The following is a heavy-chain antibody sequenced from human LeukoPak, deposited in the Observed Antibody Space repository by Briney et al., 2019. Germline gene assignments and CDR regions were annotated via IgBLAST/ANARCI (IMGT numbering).Heavy chain of an antibody. V-gene: IGHV3-23*01. D-gene: IGHD3-22*01. CDR1: GFTFGYYA. CDR2: ISGSGGGT. CDR3: AKAKGSSGTDYFDY. Sequence: GGSLRLSCAASGFTFGYYAMSWVRQAPGKGLEWVSAISGSGGGTYYAGSVRGRFTISRDNSKNTLYLQMNSLRAEDTAVYYCAKAKGSSGTDYFDYWGQGTLVTVSS. J-gene: IGHJ4*02.